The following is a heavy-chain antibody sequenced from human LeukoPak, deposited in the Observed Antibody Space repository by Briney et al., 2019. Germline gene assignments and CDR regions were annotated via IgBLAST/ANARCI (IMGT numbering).Heavy chain of an antibody. Sequence: SVKVSCKASGGTFSSYAIIWVRQAPGQGLEWMGGIIPIFGTANYAQKFQGRVTITTDESTSTAYMELSSLRSEDTAVYHCARMGSRRFGGYYYYGMDVWGQGTTVTVSS. CDR1: GGTFSSYA. J-gene: IGHJ6*02. CDR2: IIPIFGTA. D-gene: IGHD3-10*01. CDR3: ARMGSRRFGGYYYYGMDV. V-gene: IGHV1-69*05.